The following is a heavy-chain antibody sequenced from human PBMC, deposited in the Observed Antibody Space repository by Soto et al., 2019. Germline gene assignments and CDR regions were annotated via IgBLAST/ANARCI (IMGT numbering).Heavy chain of an antibody. D-gene: IGHD3-22*01. CDR2: TSWTDDK. J-gene: IGHJ3*02. CDR3: AHDFDDGSGYYSHDAFHT. V-gene: IGHV2-5*01. CDR1: GFSLSTSGAG. Sequence: PTQTLTLTCIFSGFSLSTSGAGVCWIRQPPGKALEWPALTSWTDDKRYSPSLKSRLTITKDTSKYQVVLTMTNMDPGDTATYYRAHDFDDGSGYYSHDAFHTWGQATMGT.